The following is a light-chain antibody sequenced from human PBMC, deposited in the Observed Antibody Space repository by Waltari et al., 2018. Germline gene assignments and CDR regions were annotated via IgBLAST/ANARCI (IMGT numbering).Light chain of an antibody. CDR1: QSISIW. V-gene: IGKV1-5*03. J-gene: IGKJ1*01. CDR2: KAS. Sequence: DIQMTQSPSTLSASVGDRVTITCRASQSISIWLAWYQQIPGKAPNLLIYKASSLDSGVPSRFSGSGSGTEFTLTISNLQPDDFATYYCQQYKTYSWTFGQGTKVEIK. CDR3: QQYKTYSWT.